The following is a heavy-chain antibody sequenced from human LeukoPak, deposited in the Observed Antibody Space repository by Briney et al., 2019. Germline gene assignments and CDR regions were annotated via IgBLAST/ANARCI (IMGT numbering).Heavy chain of an antibody. D-gene: IGHD3-22*01. CDR3: ARDIVGIGYYDSSGHEDY. CDR2: INPNSGGT. J-gene: IGHJ4*02. Sequence: ASVKVSRKASGYTFTGYYIHWVRQAPGQGLEWMGRINPNSGGTDYAQKFQGRVTMTRDTSISTAYMELSRLRSDDTAVYYCARDIVGIGYYDSSGHEDYWGQGSLVTVSS. CDR1: GYTFTGYY. V-gene: IGHV1-2*06.